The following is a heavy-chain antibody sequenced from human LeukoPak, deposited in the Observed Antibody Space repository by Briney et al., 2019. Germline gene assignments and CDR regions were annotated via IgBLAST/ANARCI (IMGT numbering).Heavy chain of an antibody. J-gene: IGHJ3*02. CDR2: ITSDSRYM. CDR1: GFTFDDYA. D-gene: IGHD4-17*01. CDR3: AKAALRNDAFDI. V-gene: IGHV3-21*01. Sequence: GGSLRLSRAASGFTFDDYAMHWVRQAPGKGLEWVSSITSDSRYMYYGDSVKGRFTISRDNAKNSLFLQMDSLRAEDTAVYYCAKAALRNDAFDIWGQGTMVTVSS.